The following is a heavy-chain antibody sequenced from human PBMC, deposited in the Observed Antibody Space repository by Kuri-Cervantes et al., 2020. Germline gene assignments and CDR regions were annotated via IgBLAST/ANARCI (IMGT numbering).Heavy chain of an antibody. CDR3: ASDSGWDRD. Sequence: LSLTCTVSGGSISSYYMSWIRQAPGKGLEWVSYISSSGSTIYYADSVKGRFTISRDNAKNSLYLQMNSLRAEDTAVYYCASDSGWDRDWGQGTLVTVSS. D-gene: IGHD6-19*01. J-gene: IGHJ4*02. V-gene: IGHV3-11*01. CDR2: ISSSGSTI. CDR1: GGSISSYY.